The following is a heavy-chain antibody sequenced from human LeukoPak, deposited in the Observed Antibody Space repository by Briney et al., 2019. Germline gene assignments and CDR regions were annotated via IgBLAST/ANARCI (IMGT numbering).Heavy chain of an antibody. Sequence: SETLSLTCSVSGASITTYYWSWIRQPPGKGLEWVGQIHSSVSANSNPTLKPQFAMSLDASETQFSLTISSVTAADTAIYYCARDILDVGATHYFDYWGQESLLTVSS. J-gene: IGHJ4*02. CDR1: GASITTYY. CDR2: IHSSVSA. D-gene: IGHD1-26*01. CDR3: ARDILDVGATHYFDY. V-gene: IGHV4-59*01.